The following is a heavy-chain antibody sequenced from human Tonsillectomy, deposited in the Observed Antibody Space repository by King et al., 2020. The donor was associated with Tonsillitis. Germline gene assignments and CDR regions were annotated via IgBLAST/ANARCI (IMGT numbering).Heavy chain of an antibody. D-gene: IGHD2-2*01. CDR2: ISSGGSTM. Sequence: QVQLVESGGGLVKPGGSLRLSCVASGFTFSDYYMSWIRQAPGKGLEWVSNISSGGSTMSYADSVKGRITISRDNAKNSLYLQMKRLRAEDTAIYYCARRTMDYYYYGLDVWGQGTTVTVSS. CDR1: GFTFSDYY. J-gene: IGHJ6*02. V-gene: IGHV3-11*01. CDR3: ARRTMDYYYYGLDV.